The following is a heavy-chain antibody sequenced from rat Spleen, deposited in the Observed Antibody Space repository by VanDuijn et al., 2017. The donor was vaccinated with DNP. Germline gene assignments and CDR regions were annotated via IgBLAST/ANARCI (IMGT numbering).Heavy chain of an antibody. Sequence: EVQLVESGGGLVQPGRSLKLSCAASGFTFSAYYMAWVRQAPAKGLEWVAYIGSPAYAPYYTDSVKGRFAISRDNAKSNLYLQMNSLRSEDMATYYCVRWNSGHFDYWGQGVMVTVSS. J-gene: IGHJ2*01. V-gene: IGHV5-22*01. CDR1: GFTFSAYY. D-gene: IGHD4-3*01. CDR3: VRWNSGHFDY. CDR2: IGSPAYAP.